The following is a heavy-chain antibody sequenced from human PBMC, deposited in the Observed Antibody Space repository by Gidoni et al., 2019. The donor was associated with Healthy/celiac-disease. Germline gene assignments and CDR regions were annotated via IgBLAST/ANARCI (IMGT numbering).Heavy chain of an antibody. J-gene: IGHJ6*03. D-gene: IGHD2-8*01. CDR1: GGSIRSGGYY. CDR3: ARVMGNYYYYYMDV. V-gene: IGHV4-31*03. CDR2: IYYSGST. Sequence: QVQLQESGPGLVKPSQTLSLTCTVPGGSIRSGGYYWSWIRQHPGKGLEWIGYIYYSGSTYYNPSLKSRVTISVDTSKNQFSLKLSSVTAADTAVYYCARVMGNYYYYYMDVWGKGTTVTVSS.